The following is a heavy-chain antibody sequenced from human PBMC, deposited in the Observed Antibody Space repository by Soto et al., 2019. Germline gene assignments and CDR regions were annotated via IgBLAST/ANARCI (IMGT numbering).Heavy chain of an antibody. D-gene: IGHD3-16*02. V-gene: IGHV4-61*01. Sequence: SETLSLTCTVSGGSVRDGSYYWAWLRQPPGKGLEWIGHIYHSGSTIYNPSLKSRVTISVDAPKNQFSMKLSSVTTADTAVYFCAKLCGPVIFDHWSPGNKVIVSA. CDR2: IYHSGST. CDR3: AKLCGPVIFDH. J-gene: IGHJ4*02. CDR1: GGSVRDGSYY.